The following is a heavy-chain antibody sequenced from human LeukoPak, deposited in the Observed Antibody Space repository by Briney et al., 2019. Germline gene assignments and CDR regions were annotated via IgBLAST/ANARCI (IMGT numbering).Heavy chain of an antibody. D-gene: IGHD2-15*01. V-gene: IGHV3-66*01. Sequence: GGSLRLSCAASGFTVSSNYMTWVRQAPGKGLEWVSVIYSGGSTYYADSVKDRFTISRDNSKNNLYLQMNSLRAEDTAVYYCAREGYCSGGSCYTNLDYWGQGTLVTVSS. CDR1: GFTVSSNY. CDR3: AREGYCSGGSCYTNLDY. J-gene: IGHJ4*02. CDR2: IYSGGST.